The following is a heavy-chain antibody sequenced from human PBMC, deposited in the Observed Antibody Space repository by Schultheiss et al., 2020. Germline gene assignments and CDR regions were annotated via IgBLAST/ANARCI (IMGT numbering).Heavy chain of an antibody. J-gene: IGHJ4*02. D-gene: IGHD1-14*01. CDR1: GGSFSGYY. CDR3: ARGSRIYYFDY. V-gene: IGHV4-34*01. Sequence: SETLSLTCTVYGGSFSGYYWSWIRQPPGKGLEWIGEINHSGSTNYNPSLKSRVTISVDTSKNQFSLKLSSVTAADTAVYYCARGSRIYYFDYLGQGNLVTVSS. CDR2: INHSGST.